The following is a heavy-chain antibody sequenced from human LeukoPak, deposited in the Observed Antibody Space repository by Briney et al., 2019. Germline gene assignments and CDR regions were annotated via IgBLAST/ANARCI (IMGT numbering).Heavy chain of an antibody. J-gene: IGHJ3*02. CDR3: ARGIAAAPERAFDI. CDR2: IDNTGST. Sequence: SETLSLTCTVSGGSISSYFWSWIRQPAGHALEWVGRIDNTGSTNHNPSLKSRLILSVDTSKDQFSLKMSSVTAADTAVYYCARGIAAAPERAFDIWGQGTMVTVSS. CDR1: GGSISSYF. V-gene: IGHV4-4*07. D-gene: IGHD6-13*01.